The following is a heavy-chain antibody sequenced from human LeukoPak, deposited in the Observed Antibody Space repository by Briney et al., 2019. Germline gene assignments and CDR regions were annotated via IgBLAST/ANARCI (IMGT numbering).Heavy chain of an antibody. V-gene: IGHV4-38-2*01. CDR3: ARPLDHRDYGAAFDW. D-gene: IGHD4-17*01. Sequence: PSETLSLTCAVSGYSISSGYFWGWIRPPPVKGLEWIGSVYHSGTTYYNPSLKSRVTISVDTAKNQFSLRLNSVTAADTAVYYCARPLDHRDYGAAFDWWGQGTLVTVSS. CDR2: VYHSGTT. CDR1: GYSISSGYF. J-gene: IGHJ4*02.